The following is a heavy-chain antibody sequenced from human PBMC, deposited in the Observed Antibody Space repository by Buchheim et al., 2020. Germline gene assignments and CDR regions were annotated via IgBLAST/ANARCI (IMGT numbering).Heavy chain of an antibody. D-gene: IGHD2-2*01. J-gene: IGHJ4*02. CDR1: GFTFSSYC. V-gene: IGHV3-7*01. Sequence: EVQLVESGGGLVQPGGSLRLSCAASGFTFSSYCMSWVRQAPGKGLEWVSNINQDGSAKYYVDSVKGRFTISRDNAKTSLYLPMNSLRAEDTAVYYGARVVPAAIWGQGTL. CDR2: INQDGSAK. CDR3: ARVVPAAI.